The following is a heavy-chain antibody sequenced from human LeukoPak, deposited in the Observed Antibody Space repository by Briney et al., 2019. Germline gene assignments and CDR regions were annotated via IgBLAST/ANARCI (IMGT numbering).Heavy chain of an antibody. J-gene: IGHJ4*02. D-gene: IGHD3-10*01. CDR3: ARAPWYYGSGADY. CDR2: ISSSGSTI. V-gene: IGHV3-48*03. Sequence: GGSLRLSCAASGFTFSSYEMNWVCQAPGKGLEWVSYISSSGSTIYYADSVKGRFTISRDNAKNSLYLQMNSLRAEDTAVYYCARAPWYYGSGADYWGQGTLVTVSS. CDR1: GFTFSSYE.